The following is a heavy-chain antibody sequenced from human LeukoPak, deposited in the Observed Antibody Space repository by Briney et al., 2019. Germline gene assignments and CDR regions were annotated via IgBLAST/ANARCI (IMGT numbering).Heavy chain of an antibody. CDR2: IYYSGST. Sequence: SETLSLTCTVSGGSIRSYYWSWIRQPPGKGLEWIGYIYYSGSTNYNPSLKSRVTISVDTSKNQFSLKLSSVTAADTAVYYCARHGGRTYWGQGTLVTVSS. CDR3: ARHGGRTY. D-gene: IGHD2-15*01. V-gene: IGHV4-59*08. CDR1: GGSIRSYY. J-gene: IGHJ4*02.